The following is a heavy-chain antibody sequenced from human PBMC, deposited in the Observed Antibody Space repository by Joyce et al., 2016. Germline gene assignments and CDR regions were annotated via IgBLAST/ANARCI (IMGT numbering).Heavy chain of an antibody. CDR2: KKQDGSGK. J-gene: IGHJ4*02. V-gene: IGHV3-7*05. Sequence: EVQLVESGGGLVQPGESLGLSCAGYGFTVSGVWLSWVRQTPGKGLEWVANKKQDGSGKFYGNSGKGPSTISRDNAKNSVSLQQSSLRADDTAGYYCARGGYTFVNDWGQGTLVTVSS. CDR1: GFTVSGVW. CDR3: ARGGYTFVND. D-gene: IGHD5-18*01.